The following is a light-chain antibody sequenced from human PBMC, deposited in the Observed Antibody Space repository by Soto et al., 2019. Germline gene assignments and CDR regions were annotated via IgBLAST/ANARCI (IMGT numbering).Light chain of an antibody. CDR3: QQYGSSPLT. V-gene: IGKV3-20*01. Sequence: EIVLTQSPGTLSLSPGERATLSCRASQSVSSTYVAWYQQKPGQAPRLLIFGASSRATGIPDRFSGGGSGTDFTLTISRLEPEDFAVYYCQQYGSSPLTFGGGTKVDI. CDR1: QSVSSTY. CDR2: GAS. J-gene: IGKJ4*01.